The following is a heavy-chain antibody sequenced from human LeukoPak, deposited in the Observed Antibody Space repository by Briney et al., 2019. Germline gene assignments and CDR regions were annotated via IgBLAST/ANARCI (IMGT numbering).Heavy chain of an antibody. D-gene: IGHD3-10*01. CDR3: AKVTYGSGSYGAFDY. CDR1: GFTVSSNY. Sequence: GGSLRLSCAASGFTVSSNYMSWVRQAPGKGLEWVSTISGSGDNTYYADSVKGRFTISRDNSKNTLYLQMNSLRAEDTAVYYCAKVTYGSGSYGAFDYWGQGTLVTVSS. J-gene: IGHJ4*02. CDR2: ISGSGDNT. V-gene: IGHV3-23*01.